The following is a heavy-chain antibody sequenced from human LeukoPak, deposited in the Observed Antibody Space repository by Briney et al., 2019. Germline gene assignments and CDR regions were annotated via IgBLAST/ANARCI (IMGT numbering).Heavy chain of an antibody. CDR1: GYTFTSYG. CDR3: ARGRTIFGVVIVSFDY. J-gene: IGHJ4*02. Sequence: GASVKVSCKASGYTFTSYGISWVRQAPGQGLEWMGWISAYNGNTNYAQKLQGRVTMTTDTSTSTAYMELRSLRSDGTAVYYCARGRTIFGVVIVSFDYWGQGTLVTVSS. CDR2: ISAYNGNT. V-gene: IGHV1-18*01. D-gene: IGHD3-3*01.